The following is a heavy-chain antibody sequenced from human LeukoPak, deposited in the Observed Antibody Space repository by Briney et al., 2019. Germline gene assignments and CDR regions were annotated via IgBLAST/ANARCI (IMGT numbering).Heavy chain of an antibody. CDR2: IYYSGST. V-gene: IGHV4-30-4*01. J-gene: IGHJ3*02. CDR3: AREGSSGYYLAFDI. Sequence: SETLSLTCTVSGGSISSGDYYWSWIRQPPGKGLEWIRYIYYSGSTYCNPSLKSRVTISVDTSKNQFSLKLSSVTAADTAVYYCAREGSSGYYLAFDIWGQGTMVTVSS. D-gene: IGHD3-22*01. CDR1: GGSISSGDYY.